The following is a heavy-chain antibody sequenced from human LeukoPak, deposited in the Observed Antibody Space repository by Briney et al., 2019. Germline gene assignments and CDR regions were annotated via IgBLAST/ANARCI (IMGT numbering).Heavy chain of an antibody. CDR2: LYDSGST. V-gene: IGHV4-59*01. CDR3: ASTLQWLAFDY. CDR1: GGSISSYY. Sequence: KPSETLSLTCTVSGGSISSYYWSWIRQPPGKGLEWIGNLYDSGSTNYNPSLKSRVTISIDTSKNQISLKLSSVTAADTAVYYCASTLQWLAFDYWGQGTLVTVSS. D-gene: IGHD6-19*01. J-gene: IGHJ4*02.